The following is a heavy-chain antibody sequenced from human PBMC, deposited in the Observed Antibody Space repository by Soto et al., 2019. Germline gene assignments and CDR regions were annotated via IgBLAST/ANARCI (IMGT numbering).Heavy chain of an antibody. CDR1: GYSFTSYW. CDR2: IDPSDSYT. Sequence: PGESLKISCKGSGYSFTSYWISWVRQMPGKGLEWMGRIDPSDSYTNYSPSFQGHVTISADKSISTAYLQWSSLKASDTAMYYCVGGGFDSSGPARASYYYYGMDVWGQGTTVTVSS. D-gene: IGHD3-22*01. J-gene: IGHJ6*02. CDR3: VGGGFDSSGPARASYYYYGMDV. V-gene: IGHV5-10-1*01.